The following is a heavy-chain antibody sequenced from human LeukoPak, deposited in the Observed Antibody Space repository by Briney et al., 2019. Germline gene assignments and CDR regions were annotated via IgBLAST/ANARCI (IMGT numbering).Heavy chain of an antibody. V-gene: IGHV4-39*01. CDR1: GGSISNSNYY. CDR3: ARYVVYGSGKYYFDY. J-gene: IGHJ4*02. D-gene: IGHD3-10*01. Sequence: SETLSLTCTVSGGSISNSNYYWSWIRQPPGKKLEWIASINYGGTTYYNPSLKSLVTISVDTSKNQFSLRLSSVTAADTAVYLCARYVVYGSGKYYFDYWGQGSLVTVSS. CDR2: INYGGTT.